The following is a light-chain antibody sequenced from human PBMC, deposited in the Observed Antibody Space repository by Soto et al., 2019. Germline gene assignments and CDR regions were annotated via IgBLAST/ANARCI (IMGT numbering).Light chain of an antibody. J-gene: IGKJ1*01. CDR3: EQYSSSPPT. CDR1: QSVSSNY. V-gene: IGKV3-20*01. Sequence: EIVLTQSPGTLSLSPGERATLSCRASQSVSSNYLAWYQRKPGQAHRLLIYGASSRAIDISNRFSGSESGTVFTLTIARLEPEDCAVSYCEQYSSSPPTFGQGTKVEI. CDR2: GAS.